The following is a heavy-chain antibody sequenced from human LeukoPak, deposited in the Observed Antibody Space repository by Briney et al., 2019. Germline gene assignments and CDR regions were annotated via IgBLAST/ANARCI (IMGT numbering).Heavy chain of an antibody. CDR1: GGSFSGYY. V-gene: IGHV4-34*01. J-gene: IGHJ3*02. Sequence: PSETLPLTCAVYGGSFSGYYWSWIRQPPGKGLEWIGEINHSGSTNYNPSLKSRVTISVDTSKNQFSLKLSSVTAADTAVYYCARSLLDGPSDAFDIWGQGTMVTVSS. CDR3: ARSLLDGPSDAFDI. CDR2: INHSGST. D-gene: IGHD2/OR15-2a*01.